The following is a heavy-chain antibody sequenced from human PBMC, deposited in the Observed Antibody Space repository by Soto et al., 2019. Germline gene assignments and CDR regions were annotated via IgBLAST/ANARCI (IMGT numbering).Heavy chain of an antibody. CDR1: GFTFGDYA. D-gene: IGHD1-26*01. CDR2: IRSKAYGGTT. J-gene: IGHJ6*03. Sequence: GGSLRLSCTASGFTFGDYAMSWFRQAPGKGLEWVGFIRSKAYGGTTEYAASVKGRFTISRDDSKSIAYLQMNSLKTEDTAVYYCTRDSPHLYGKTRYYYYYMDVWGKGTTVTVSS. V-gene: IGHV3-49*03. CDR3: TRDSPHLYGKTRYYYYYMDV.